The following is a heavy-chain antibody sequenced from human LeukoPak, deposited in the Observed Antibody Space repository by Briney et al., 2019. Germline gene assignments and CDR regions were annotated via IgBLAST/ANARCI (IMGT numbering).Heavy chain of an antibody. CDR1: GGSVSSSIYY. V-gene: IGHV4-39*01. D-gene: IGHD3-9*01. Sequence: SETLSLTCTVSGGSVSSSIYYWGWIRQPPGKGLEWIGSIYYSGSTSYNPTLKSRVTISVDTSKNQFSLKLTSVTAADTAVYYCASRNDILTGYVFDFWGQGTLVTVSS. CDR3: ASRNDILTGYVFDF. CDR2: IYYSGST. J-gene: IGHJ4*02.